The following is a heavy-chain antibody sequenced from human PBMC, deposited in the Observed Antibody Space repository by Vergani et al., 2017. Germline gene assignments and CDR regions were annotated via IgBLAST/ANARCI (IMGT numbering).Heavy chain of an antibody. V-gene: IGHV3-20*04. Sequence: EVQLVESGGGVVRPGGSLRLSCAASGFTFGDYDMNWVRQAPGKGLEWVSRVKWNGDSSVYADSVKGRFTISRDNAKNSLYLQMTSLRAEDTAFYYCARQGSVNTYYFDYWGQGALVTVSS. J-gene: IGHJ4*02. D-gene: IGHD4-17*01. CDR3: ARQGSVNTYYFDY. CDR2: VKWNGDSS. CDR1: GFTFGDYD.